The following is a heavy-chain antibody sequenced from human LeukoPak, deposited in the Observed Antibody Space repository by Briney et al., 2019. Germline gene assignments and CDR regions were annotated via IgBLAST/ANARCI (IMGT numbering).Heavy chain of an antibody. CDR3: ARGSGGSYYFDY. V-gene: IGHV1-24*01. D-gene: IGHD1-26*01. CDR1: GYTLTELS. CDR2: FDPEDGET. J-gene: IGHJ4*02. Sequence: ASVKVSCKVSGYTLTELSMHWVRQAPGKGLEWMGGFDPEDGETIYAQKFQGRVTMTRNTSISTAYMELSSLRSEDTAVYYCARGSGGSYYFDYWGQGTLVTVSS.